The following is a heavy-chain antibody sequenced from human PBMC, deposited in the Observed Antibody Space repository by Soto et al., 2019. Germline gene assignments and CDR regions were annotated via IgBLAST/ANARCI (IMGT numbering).Heavy chain of an antibody. V-gene: IGHV3-23*01. Sequence: GSLRLSCSASGFSFVFYWMSWFRQAPLKGLEWVSAISGSGGSTYYADSVKGRFTISRDNSKNTLYLQMNSLRAEDTAVYYCAKSRVVPAVIDAFDIWGQGTMVTVSS. CDR2: ISGSGGST. D-gene: IGHD2-2*01. J-gene: IGHJ3*02. CDR1: GFSFVFYW. CDR3: AKSRVVPAVIDAFDI.